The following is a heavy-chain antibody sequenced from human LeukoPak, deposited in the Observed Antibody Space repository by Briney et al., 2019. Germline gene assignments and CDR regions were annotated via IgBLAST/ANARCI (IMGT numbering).Heavy chain of an antibody. CDR1: GFTFSSYA. J-gene: IGHJ4*02. CDR2: ISGSGGST. Sequence: PGGSLRLSCAASGFTFSSYAMTWVRQAPGKGLEWVSAISGSGGSTYYADSVKGRFTISRDNSKNTLYLQMNSLRAEDTAVYYCAKDYSRSWWFHYWGQGTLVTVSS. V-gene: IGHV3-23*01. D-gene: IGHD6-13*01. CDR3: AKDYSRSWWFHY.